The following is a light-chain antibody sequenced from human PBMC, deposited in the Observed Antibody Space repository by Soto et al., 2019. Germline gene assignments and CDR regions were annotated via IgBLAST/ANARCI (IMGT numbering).Light chain of an antibody. V-gene: IGLV1-40*01. CDR3: QSYDSFLV. Sequence: QSVLTQPPSVSGAPGQRVTISCTGSSSNIGAVYDIHWYQQLPGTAPRLLIYGNSNRPSGVPDRFSGSNSGTSASLAITGLQAEDEADYYCQSYDSFLVFGTGTKLT. J-gene: IGLJ1*01. CDR2: GNS. CDR1: SSNIGAVYD.